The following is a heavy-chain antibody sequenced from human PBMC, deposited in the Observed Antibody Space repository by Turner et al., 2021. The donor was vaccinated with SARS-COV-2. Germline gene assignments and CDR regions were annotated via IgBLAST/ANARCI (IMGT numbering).Heavy chain of an antibody. CDR3: AKAGFGYSSGWGYFDY. Sequence: QVQLVESGGGVVQPGRSLRLSCAASGFTFSRYGMHWVRQAPGKGLEWVAVIWYDGSNKYYADSVKGRFTISRDNSKNTLYLQMNSLRAEDTAVYYCAKAGFGYSSGWGYFDYWGQGTLVTVFS. CDR1: GFTFSRYG. J-gene: IGHJ4*02. CDR2: IWYDGSNK. D-gene: IGHD6-19*01. V-gene: IGHV3-33*06.